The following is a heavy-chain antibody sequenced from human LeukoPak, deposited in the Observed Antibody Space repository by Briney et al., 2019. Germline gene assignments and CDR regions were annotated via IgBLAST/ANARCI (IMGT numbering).Heavy chain of an antibody. CDR2: TSSSDAGT. J-gene: IGHJ5*02. D-gene: IGHD6-19*01. CDR3: AKGSGAWVAVAEWFDP. Sequence: GGSLRLSCAASGFALSSYAMSWVRQAPGKGLEWVSATSSSDAGTYHAESVRGRFTISRDNSKNTLYLQMNSLRAEDTAVYYCAKGSGAWVAVAEWFDPWGQGTLVTVSS. CDR1: GFALSSYA. V-gene: IGHV3-23*01.